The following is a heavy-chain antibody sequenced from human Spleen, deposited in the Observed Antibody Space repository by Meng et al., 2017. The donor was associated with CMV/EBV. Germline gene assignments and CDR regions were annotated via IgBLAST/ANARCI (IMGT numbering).Heavy chain of an antibody. Sequence: ASVKVSCKASGYTFTMYHMHWVRQAPGQGLEWMGIMNPNDADTTYAQKFQGRVTMTSDTSTSTMYMELSSLRSEDTAVYYCTRGGYADYWGQGTTVTVSS. CDR1: GYTFTMYH. CDR3: TRGGYADY. CDR2: MNPNDADT. J-gene: IGHJ4*03. V-gene: IGHV1-46*01.